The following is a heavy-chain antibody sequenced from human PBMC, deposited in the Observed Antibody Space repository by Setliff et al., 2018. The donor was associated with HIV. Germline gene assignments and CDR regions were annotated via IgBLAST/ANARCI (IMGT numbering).Heavy chain of an antibody. CDR2: VAADGNVK. D-gene: IGHD7-27*01. Sequence: GGSLRLSCAASGFIFSNYDMHWVRQAPGKGLEWVAIVAADGNVKYYADSVKGRFAISRDNAKNSLSLQMSSLRAEDTAVYYCAKVKKLTADLRVDSFDIWGHGTMVTVSS. J-gene: IGHJ3*02. CDR1: GFIFSNYD. V-gene: IGHV3-33*03. CDR3: AKVKKLTADLRVDSFDI.